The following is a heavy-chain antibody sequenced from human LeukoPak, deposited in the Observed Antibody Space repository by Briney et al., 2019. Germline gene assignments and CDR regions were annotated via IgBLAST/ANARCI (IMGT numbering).Heavy chain of an antibody. V-gene: IGHV4-59*01. CDR2: IYYSGST. Sequence: SETLSLTCTVSGGSISSYYWNWIRQPPGKGLEWIGYIYYSGSTNFNPSLKSRVTISVDTSKNHFSLRLSSVTAADTAVYYCAREREYCSGGSCRRWFDPRGQGTLVTVSS. CDR3: AREREYCSGGSCRRWFDP. J-gene: IGHJ5*02. CDR1: GGSISSYY. D-gene: IGHD2-15*01.